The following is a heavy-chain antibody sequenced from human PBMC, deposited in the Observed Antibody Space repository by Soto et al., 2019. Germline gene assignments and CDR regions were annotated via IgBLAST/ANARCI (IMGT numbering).Heavy chain of an antibody. V-gene: IGHV3-23*04. CDR3: VKDDGGYPSTAPH. D-gene: IGHD4-17*01. Sequence: EVRLVESGGGLVQPGGSLRLSCAASGITISNYPMSWVRQAPGKGLDWVSGISGSGDTTYYADSEKGRFTISKDISRHSMFLQLDSLRVEESALYFGVKDDGGYPSTAPHWGQGTLVTVSP. J-gene: IGHJ4*02. CDR2: ISGSGDTT. CDR1: GITISNYP.